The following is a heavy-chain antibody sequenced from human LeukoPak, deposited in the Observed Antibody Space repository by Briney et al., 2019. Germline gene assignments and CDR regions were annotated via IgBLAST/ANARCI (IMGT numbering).Heavy chain of an antibody. CDR2: IYYSGGT. CDR3: ARSRSGAFDI. D-gene: IGHD3-10*01. J-gene: IGHJ3*02. CDR1: GGSISSSSYY. Sequence: SETLSLTCTVSGGSISSSSYYWGWIRQPPGKGLEWIGSIYYSGGTYYNPSLKSRVTISVDTSKNQFSLKLSSVTAADTAVYYCARSRSGAFDIWGQGTMVTVSS. V-gene: IGHV4-39*01.